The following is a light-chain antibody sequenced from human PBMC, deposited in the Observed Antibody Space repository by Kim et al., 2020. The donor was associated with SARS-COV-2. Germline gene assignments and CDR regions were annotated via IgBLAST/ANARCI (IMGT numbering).Light chain of an antibody. CDR3: SSYAGISNWV. CDR2: EVN. CDR1: SSDVGGYKY. J-gene: IGLJ3*02. Sequence: QSALTQPPSASGSPGQSVTISCTGTSSDVGGYKYVSWYQQHPGKAPKLMIYEVNKRPSGVPDRFSGSKSGNTASLTVSGLQAEDEADYCCSSYAGISNWVFGGGTKLTVL. V-gene: IGLV2-8*01.